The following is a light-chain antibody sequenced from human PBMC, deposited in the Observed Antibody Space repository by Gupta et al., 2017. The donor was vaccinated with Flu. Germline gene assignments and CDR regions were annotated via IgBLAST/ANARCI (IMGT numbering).Light chain of an antibody. CDR3: QGWDSTSDYV. CDR2: DDS. V-gene: IGLV3-21*02. J-gene: IGLJ1*01. CDR1: NIGSRT. Sequence: SYELTQPPSVSVAPGQTAKIICGENNIGSRTVHWYQQKPGQAPVLVVYDDSDRPSGIPERFSGSNSGNTATLTIRRGEDGDEADYYCQGWDSTSDYVFGTGTKVTVL.